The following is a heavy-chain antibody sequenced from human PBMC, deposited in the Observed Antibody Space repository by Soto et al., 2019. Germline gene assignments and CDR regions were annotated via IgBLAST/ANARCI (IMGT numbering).Heavy chain of an antibody. CDR2: IYDSGSP. CDR3: GRGVGSSPPRY. J-gene: IGHJ4*02. Sequence: KSSETLSLTCTISGGSISVYYWSWIRQPPGQALEWIGYIYDSGSPYYNPSLRSRVIISADTSKNQISLKLTSATAADPAVYYCGRGVGSSPPRYWGRGTLVTVSS. D-gene: IGHD1-26*01. V-gene: IGHV4-59*01. CDR1: GGSISVYY.